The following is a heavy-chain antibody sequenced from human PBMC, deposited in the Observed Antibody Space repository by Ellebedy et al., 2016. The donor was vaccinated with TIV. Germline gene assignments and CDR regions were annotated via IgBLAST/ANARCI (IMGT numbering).Heavy chain of an antibody. V-gene: IGHV1-18*04. Sequence: ASVKVSCKASGYTFITYGISWVRQAPGPGLEWMGWIKPSSGDTDYAQIYQDRLTLTADKSTNTVYMELRNLRSDDTAVYYCARDRSTNDYWGQGTLVTVSS. CDR1: GYTFITYG. D-gene: IGHD5/OR15-5a*01. CDR3: ARDRSTNDY. J-gene: IGHJ4*02. CDR2: IKPSSGDT.